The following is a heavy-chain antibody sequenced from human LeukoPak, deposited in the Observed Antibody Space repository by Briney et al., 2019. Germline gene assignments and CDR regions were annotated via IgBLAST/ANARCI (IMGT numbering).Heavy chain of an antibody. CDR2: ILYDGSNK. V-gene: IGHV3-30*18. Sequence: GGSLRLSCAASGFTFSSYGMHWVRQAPGKGLEWVAVILYDGSNKYYADSVKGRFTISRDNSKNTLYLQMNSLRAEDTAVYYCAKPADSSGYYYAIDYWGQGTLVTVSS. D-gene: IGHD3-22*01. CDR3: AKPADSSGYYYAIDY. CDR1: GFTFSSYG. J-gene: IGHJ4*02.